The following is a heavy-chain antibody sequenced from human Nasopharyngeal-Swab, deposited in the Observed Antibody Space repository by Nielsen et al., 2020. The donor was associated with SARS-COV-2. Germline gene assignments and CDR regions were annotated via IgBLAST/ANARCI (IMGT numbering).Heavy chain of an antibody. Sequence: LSLTCAASGFTFSSYGMHWVRQAPGKGLEWVAVIWYDGSNKYYADSVKGRFTISRDNSKNTLYLQMNSLRAEDTAVYYCARVFSGYFSGMDVWGQGTTVTVSS. CDR2: IWYDGSNK. D-gene: IGHD3-22*01. V-gene: IGHV3-30*19. CDR1: GFTFSSYG. J-gene: IGHJ6*02. CDR3: ARVFSGYFSGMDV.